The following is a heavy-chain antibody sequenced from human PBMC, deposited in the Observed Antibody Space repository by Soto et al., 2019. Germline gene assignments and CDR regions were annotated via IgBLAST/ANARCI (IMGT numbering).Heavy chain of an antibody. J-gene: IGHJ5*02. CDR3: ARGSRFLEWLLPYNWFDP. Sequence: ASVKVSCKASGGTFSSYTISWVRQAPGQGLEWMGWIIPISGKTNYAQKFQGRVTMTRNTSISTAYMELSSLRSEDTAVYYCARGSRFLEWLLPYNWFDPWGQGTLVTVS. CDR1: GGTFSSYT. D-gene: IGHD3-3*01. CDR2: IIPISGKT. V-gene: IGHV1-8*02.